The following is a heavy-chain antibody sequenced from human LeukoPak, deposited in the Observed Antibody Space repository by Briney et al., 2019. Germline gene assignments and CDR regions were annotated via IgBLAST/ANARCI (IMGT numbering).Heavy chain of an antibody. V-gene: IGHV4-34*01. D-gene: IGHD2-15*01. J-gene: IGHJ5*02. Sequence: SETLSLTCAVYGGSFSGYYWSWIRQPPGKGLEWIGEINHSGSTNYNPSLKGRVTISVDTSKNQFSLKLSSVTAADTAVYYCARAGVVAATTNWFDPWGQGTLVTVSS. CDR1: GGSFSGYY. CDR2: INHSGST. CDR3: ARAGVVAATTNWFDP.